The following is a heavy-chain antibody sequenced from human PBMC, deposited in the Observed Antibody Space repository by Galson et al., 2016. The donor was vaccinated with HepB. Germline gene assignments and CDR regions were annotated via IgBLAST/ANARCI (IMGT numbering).Heavy chain of an antibody. D-gene: IGHD4/OR15-4a*01. CDR2: SRDKAHSYTT. J-gene: IGHJ4*02. Sequence: LRLSCAASGFTFSDHYIDWVRQAPGKGLEWVGRSRDKAHSYTTEYAASVKGRFAISRDESENSLYLQMNSLKTEDTAVYYCARDDYSGGRGSPDYWGQGTLVTVSS. CDR1: GFTFSDHY. V-gene: IGHV3-72*01. CDR3: ARDDYSGGRGSPDY.